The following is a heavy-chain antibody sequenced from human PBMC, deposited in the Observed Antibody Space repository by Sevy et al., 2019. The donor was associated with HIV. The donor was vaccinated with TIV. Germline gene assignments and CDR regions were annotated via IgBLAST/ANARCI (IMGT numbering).Heavy chain of an antibody. CDR1: GFTFFSHV. CDR3: AAGRTDSSISWVFDV. D-gene: IGHD6-13*01. Sequence: GGSLRLSCAASGFTFFSHVMSWVRQAPGKGLEWVSGLSGSGGTTYYADSVKGRFSISRDNSMNKLYLQMSGLRIEDTAVYYGAAGRTDSSISWVFDVWDQGTMVTVSS. J-gene: IGHJ3*01. CDR2: LSGSGGTT. V-gene: IGHV3-23*01.